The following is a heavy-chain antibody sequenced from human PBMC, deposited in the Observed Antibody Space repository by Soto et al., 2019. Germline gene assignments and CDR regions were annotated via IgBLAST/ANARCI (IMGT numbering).Heavy chain of an antibody. D-gene: IGHD3-9*01. CDR3: ARDNDYDILTGYPDYYYYYGMDV. J-gene: IGHJ6*02. Sequence: GGSLRLSCAASGFTFSSYGMHWVRQAPGKGLEWVAVIWYDGSNKYYADSVKGRFTISRDNSKNTLYLQMNSLRAEDTAVYYCARDNDYDILTGYPDYYYYYGMDVWGQGTTVTVSS. CDR1: GFTFSSYG. V-gene: IGHV3-33*01. CDR2: IWYDGSNK.